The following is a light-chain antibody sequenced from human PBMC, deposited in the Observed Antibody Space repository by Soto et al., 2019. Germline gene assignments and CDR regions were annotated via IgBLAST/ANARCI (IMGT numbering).Light chain of an antibody. V-gene: IGKV1-39*01. CDR3: QQSKSNFLT. CDR1: QNINNY. J-gene: IGKJ4*01. CDR2: AAS. Sequence: DIQMTQSPSSLSAAVGDRGTITFRASQNINNYLNWYQQKPGKAPNLLIYAASTLQSGVPSRFSGSGSGTDFTLTISSLQPEDFATYYCQQSKSNFLTFGGGTKVDIK.